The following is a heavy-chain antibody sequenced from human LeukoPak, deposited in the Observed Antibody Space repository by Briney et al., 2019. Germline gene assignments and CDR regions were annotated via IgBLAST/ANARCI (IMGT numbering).Heavy chain of an antibody. CDR2: IYSTGST. V-gene: IGHV4-4*07. D-gene: IGHD6-19*01. CDR3: ARDRKAVTGTFDS. CDR1: GGSISGYY. J-gene: IGHJ4*02. Sequence: SETLSLTCTVSGGSISGYYWSWIRQPAGKGLEWIGHIYSTGSTNYNPSLKSRVTISLDKSKNQFSLKVTSVTAADTAMYYCARDRKAVTGTFDSWGQGSLVTVS.